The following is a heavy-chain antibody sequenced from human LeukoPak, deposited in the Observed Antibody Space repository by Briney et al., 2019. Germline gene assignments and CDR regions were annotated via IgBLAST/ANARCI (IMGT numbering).Heavy chain of an antibody. CDR1: GFTFSSYD. V-gene: IGHV3-13*01. J-gene: IGHJ4*02. D-gene: IGHD2-15*01. CDR2: IGTAGDT. CDR3: ARGHCSGGSCYYFDY. Sequence: GGSLRLSCAASGFTFSSYDMHWVRQATGKGLEWVSAIGTAGDTYYPGSVKGGFTISRENAKNSLYLQMNSLRAGDTAVYYCARGHCSGGSCYYFDYWGQGTLVTVSS.